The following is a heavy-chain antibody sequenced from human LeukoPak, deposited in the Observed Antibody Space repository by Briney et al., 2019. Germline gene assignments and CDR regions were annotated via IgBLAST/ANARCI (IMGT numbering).Heavy chain of an antibody. V-gene: IGHV3-21*01. D-gene: IGHD3-22*01. CDR2: ISSSSSYI. J-gene: IGHJ4*02. CDR3: AKESADLYDSSGYYYFDY. CDR1: GFTFSSYS. Sequence: GGSLRLSCAASGFTFSSYSMNWVRQAPGKGLEWVSSISSSSSYIYYADSVKGRFTISRDNAKNSLYLQMNSLRAEDTAVYYCAKESADLYDSSGYYYFDYWGQGTLVTVSS.